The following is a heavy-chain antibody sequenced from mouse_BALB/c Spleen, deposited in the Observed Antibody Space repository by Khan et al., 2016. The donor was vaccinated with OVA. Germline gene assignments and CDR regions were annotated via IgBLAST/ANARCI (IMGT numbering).Heavy chain of an antibody. CDR2: ISPGSGDT. CDR1: GYTFTDYY. V-gene: IGHV1-77*01. D-gene: IGHD1-2*01. J-gene: IGHJ3*01. Sequence: QVQLKESGAELARPGASVKLSCKASGYTFTDYYINWVKQRTGQGLEWIGEISPGSGDTYYNERFKGKATLTADKSSSTAYMQLSSLTSEASAVYFCARRSYFGYTLAYWGQGTLVTVSA. CDR3: ARRSYFGYTLAY.